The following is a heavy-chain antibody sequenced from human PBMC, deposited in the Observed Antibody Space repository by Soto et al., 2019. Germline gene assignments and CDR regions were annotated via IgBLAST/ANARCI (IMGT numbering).Heavy chain of an antibody. CDR3: SKCGDQRLVRDSAFCTMNP. J-gene: IGHJ6*02. Sequence: GGSLRHSCAASGFTFRSYAMRWVRQAPGKGLEWVSAISGSGGSTYYADSVKGRFTISRDNSKNTLYLQMNSLRAEGTAVYCCSKCGDQRLVRDSAFCTMNPGGQGPTVAVSS. D-gene: IGHD6-25*01. V-gene: IGHV3-23*01. CDR1: GFTFRSYA. CDR2: ISGSGGST.